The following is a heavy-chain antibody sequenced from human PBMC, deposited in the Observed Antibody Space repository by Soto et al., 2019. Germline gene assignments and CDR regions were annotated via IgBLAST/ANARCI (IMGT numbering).Heavy chain of an antibody. CDR3: ARDQGVVAVRPYGMDV. J-gene: IGHJ6*02. CDR1: GFTFSSYG. D-gene: IGHD2-15*01. Sequence: GGSLRLSCAGSGFTFSSYGMHWVRQAPGKGLEWVAVISYDGSNKYYADSVKGRFTISRDNSKNTLYLQMNSLRAEDTAVYCCARDQGVVAVRPYGMDVWGQGTTVTV. V-gene: IGHV3-30*03. CDR2: ISYDGSNK.